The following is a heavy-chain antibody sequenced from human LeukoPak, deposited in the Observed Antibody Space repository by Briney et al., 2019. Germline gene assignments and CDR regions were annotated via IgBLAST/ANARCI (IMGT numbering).Heavy chain of an antibody. J-gene: IGHJ4*02. CDR1: EFTLSRYW. V-gene: IGHV3-7*01. Sequence: GGSLRLSCAASEFTLSRYWMSWVRQAPGKGLEWVANINQDGSEKYYVDSVKGRFTISRDSAKNSLYLQMNSLRAEDTAVCYCATSDYWGQGTLVTVSS. CDR3: ATSDY. CDR2: INQDGSEK.